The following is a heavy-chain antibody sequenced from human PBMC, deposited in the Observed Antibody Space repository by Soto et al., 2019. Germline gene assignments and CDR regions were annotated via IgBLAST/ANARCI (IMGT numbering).Heavy chain of an antibody. CDR3: ARDRQSTPWYAADY. V-gene: IGHV3-21*01. J-gene: IGHJ4*02. CDR1: GFTFSPYS. Sequence: GGSLRLSCEGSGFTFSPYSMNWVRQAPGKGLEWVSSISGSGGYIYYADSVKGRFTISRDNAKNSLYLQMTSLRDEDTALYYCARDRQSTPWYAADYWGQGSLATVSS. D-gene: IGHD6-13*01. CDR2: ISGSGGYI.